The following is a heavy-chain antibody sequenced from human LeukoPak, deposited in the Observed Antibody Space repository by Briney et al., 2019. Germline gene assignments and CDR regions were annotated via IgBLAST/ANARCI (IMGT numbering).Heavy chain of an antibody. CDR3: AREGSSGWYFDY. CDR2: IYYSGST. CDR1: GGSISSYY. Sequence: SETLSLTCTVSGGSISSYYWSWIRQPPGKGLEWIGYIYYSGSTNYNPSLKSRVTISVDTSKNQFSLKLSSVTAPDTAVYYCAREGSSGWYFDYWGQGTLVTVSS. D-gene: IGHD6-19*01. J-gene: IGHJ4*02. V-gene: IGHV4-59*01.